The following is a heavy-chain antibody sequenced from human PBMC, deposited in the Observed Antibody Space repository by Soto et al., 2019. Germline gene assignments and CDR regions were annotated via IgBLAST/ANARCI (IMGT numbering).Heavy chain of an antibody. Sequence: EVQLLESGGDFKQPGGSLRLSCEGSGFNFSNYALNWVRQAPGKRLEWVSVISGNSGTTYYAASVKGRFTISRDNSKKTLYLQMNSIRADDTAVYYCAKGRAITFFRVTTPFDSWGQGTLVTVSS. CDR3: AKGRAITFFRVTTPFDS. CDR2: ISGNSGTT. V-gene: IGHV3-23*01. CDR1: GFNFSNYA. D-gene: IGHD3-3*01. J-gene: IGHJ4*02.